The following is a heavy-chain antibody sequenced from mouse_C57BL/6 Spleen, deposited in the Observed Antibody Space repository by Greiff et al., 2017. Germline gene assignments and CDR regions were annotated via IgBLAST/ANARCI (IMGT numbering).Heavy chain of an antibody. V-gene: IGHV1-80*01. D-gene: IGHD2-2*01. Sequence: VHLVESGAELVKPGASVKISCKASGYAFSSYWMNWVKQRPGKGLEWIGQIYPGDGDTNYNGKFKGKATLTADKSSSTAYMQLSSLTSEDSAVYFCAPSTMVTSDFDYWGQGTTLTVSS. CDR2: IYPGDGDT. CDR3: APSTMVTSDFDY. CDR1: GYAFSSYW. J-gene: IGHJ2*01.